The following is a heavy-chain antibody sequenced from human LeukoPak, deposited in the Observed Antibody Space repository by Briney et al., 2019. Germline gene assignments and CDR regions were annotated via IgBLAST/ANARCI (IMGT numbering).Heavy chain of an antibody. D-gene: IGHD3-22*01. CDR1: GFTFSTYA. CDR2: ISGSGDST. CDR3: ARDRGRYYDSRGFYWGYYFDS. V-gene: IGHV3-23*01. J-gene: IGHJ4*02. Sequence: GGYLRLSCAASGFTFSTYAVTWVRQAPGKGLEWVSTISGSGDSTYYADSVKGRFTISRDNSKDTLYLQMSSVRVDDTAVCYCARDRGRYYDSRGFYWGYYFDSWGRGILVTVST.